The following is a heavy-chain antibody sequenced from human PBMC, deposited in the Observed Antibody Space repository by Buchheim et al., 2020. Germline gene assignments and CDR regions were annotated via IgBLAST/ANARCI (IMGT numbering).Heavy chain of an antibody. CDR3: ARDPPQSGGSFAA. D-gene: IGHD6-19*01. J-gene: IGHJ5*02. V-gene: IGHV3-33*01. CDR2: IWYDGNNK. Sequence: QVQLVESGGGVVQPGRSLRLSCAASGFTFSSYGMHWVRQAPGKGLEWVAMIWYDGNNKYYADSVKGRFTVSRDNSKNMLYLQMNSLRVEDTAVYYCARDPPQSGGSFAAWGQGTL. CDR1: GFTFSSYG.